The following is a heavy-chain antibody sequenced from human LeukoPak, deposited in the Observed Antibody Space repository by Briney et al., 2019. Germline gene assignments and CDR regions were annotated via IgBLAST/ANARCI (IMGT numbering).Heavy chain of an antibody. D-gene: IGHD6-6*01. Sequence: GGSLRLSYVASGFTFTTYEMTWVRQAPGKGLEWVSHISSSGSATYYADSVKGRFTISRDNARKSLYLQMSSLRAEDTALYYCARDPYSSSFFDCWGQGTLVTVSS. CDR2: ISSSGSAT. V-gene: IGHV3-48*03. J-gene: IGHJ5*01. CDR3: ARDPYSSSFFDC. CDR1: GFTFTTYE.